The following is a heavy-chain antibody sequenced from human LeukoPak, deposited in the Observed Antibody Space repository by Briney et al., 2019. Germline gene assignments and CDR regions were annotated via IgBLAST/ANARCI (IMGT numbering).Heavy chain of an antibody. CDR3: ARVLRYFDWLPNWFDP. J-gene: IGHJ5*02. Sequence: GGSLRPSCAASGFTVSSNYMSWVRQAPGKGLEWVSVIYSGGSTYYADSVKGRFTISRDNSKNTLYLQMNSLRAEDTAVYYCARVLRYFDWLPNWFDPWGQGTLVTVSS. V-gene: IGHV3-53*01. D-gene: IGHD3-9*01. CDR1: GFTVSSNY. CDR2: IYSGGST.